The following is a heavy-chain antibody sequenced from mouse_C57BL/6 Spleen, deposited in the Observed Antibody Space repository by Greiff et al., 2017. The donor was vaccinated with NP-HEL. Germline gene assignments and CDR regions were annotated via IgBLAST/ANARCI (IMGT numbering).Heavy chain of an antibody. CDR1: GYTFTSYW. CDR3: ARADIYDGYSTFAY. J-gene: IGHJ3*01. Sequence: QVQLQQPGAELVKPGASVKLSCKASGYTFTSYWMHWVKQRPGQGLEWIGMIHPNSGSTNYNEKFKSKATLTVDKSSSTAYMQLSSLTSEDSAVYYCARADIYDGYSTFAYWGQGTLVTVSA. D-gene: IGHD2-3*01. CDR2: IHPNSGST. V-gene: IGHV1-64*01.